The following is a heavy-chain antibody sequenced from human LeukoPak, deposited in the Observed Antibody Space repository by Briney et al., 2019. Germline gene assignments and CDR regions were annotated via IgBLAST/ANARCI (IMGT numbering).Heavy chain of an antibody. V-gene: IGHV4-4*07. Sequence: SETLSLTCTVSGGSISNYHWSWIRQPAGKGLEWIGRMYTSGSTNYNPSLKSRATMSVDTSKNQFSLKLSSVTAADTAVYYCARYSGYSFFDYWGQGTLVTVSS. CDR1: GGSISNYH. CDR3: ARYSGYSFFDY. J-gene: IGHJ4*02. D-gene: IGHD5-12*01. CDR2: MYTSGST.